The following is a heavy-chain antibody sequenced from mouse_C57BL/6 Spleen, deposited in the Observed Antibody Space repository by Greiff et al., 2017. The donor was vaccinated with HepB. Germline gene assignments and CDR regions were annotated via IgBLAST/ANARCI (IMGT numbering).Heavy chain of an antibody. J-gene: IGHJ1*03. CDR1: GFTFSSYG. CDR3: ARPFITTVNWYFDV. D-gene: IGHD1-1*01. Sequence: EVQGVESGGDLVKPGGSLKLSCAASGFTFSSYGMSWVRQTPDKRLEWVATISSGGSYTYYTDSVKGRFTISRDNAKNTLYLQMSSLKSEDTAMYYCARPFITTVNWYFDVWGTGTTVTVSS. CDR2: ISSGGSYT. V-gene: IGHV5-6*01.